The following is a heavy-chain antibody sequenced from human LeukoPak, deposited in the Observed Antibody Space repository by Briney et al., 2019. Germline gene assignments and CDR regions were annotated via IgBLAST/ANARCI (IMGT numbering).Heavy chain of an antibody. CDR3: ARDVLRYFDWSIDAFDI. CDR2: MNPNSGNT. D-gene: IGHD3-9*01. J-gene: IGHJ3*02. Sequence: ASVKVSCKASGYTFTSYDINWVRQATGQGLEWMGWMNPNSGNTGYAQKFQGRVAMTRNTSISTAYMELSSLGSEDTAVYYCARDVLRYFDWSIDAFDIWGQGTMVTVSS. V-gene: IGHV1-8*01. CDR1: GYTFTSYD.